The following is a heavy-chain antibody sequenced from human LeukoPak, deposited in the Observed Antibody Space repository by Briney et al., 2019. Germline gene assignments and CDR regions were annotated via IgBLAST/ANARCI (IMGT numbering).Heavy chain of an antibody. V-gene: IGHV3-48*01. D-gene: IGHD3-9*01. CDR1: GGSLSGYF. J-gene: IGHJ5*02. Sequence: PSETLSLTCAVYGGSLSGYFWSWIRQPPGKGLEWISYISSSSTIIHYADSVKGRFTISRDDAKNSLYLQMNSLRAEDTAIYYCAKVPRQHDNWFDPWGQGTLVTVSS. CDR2: ISSSSTII. CDR3: AKVPRQHDNWFDP.